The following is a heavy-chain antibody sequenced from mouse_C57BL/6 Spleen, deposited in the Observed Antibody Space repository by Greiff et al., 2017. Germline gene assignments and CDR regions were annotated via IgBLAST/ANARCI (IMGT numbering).Heavy chain of an antibody. Sequence: QVQLKQSGTELVKPGASVKLSCKASGYTFTSYWMHWVKQRPGQGLEWIGNINPSNGGTNYNEKFKSKATLTVDTSSSTAYMQLSSLTSEDSAVYYCSPQYYGSSYGFAYWGQGTLVTVSA. CDR2: INPSNGGT. CDR1: GYTFTSYW. J-gene: IGHJ3*01. CDR3: SPQYYGSSYGFAY. D-gene: IGHD1-1*01. V-gene: IGHV1-53*01.